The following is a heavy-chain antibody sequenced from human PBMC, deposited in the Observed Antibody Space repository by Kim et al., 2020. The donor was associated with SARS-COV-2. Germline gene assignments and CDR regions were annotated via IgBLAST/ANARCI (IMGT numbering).Heavy chain of an antibody. D-gene: IGHD5-12*01. J-gene: IGHJ6*02. CDR3: ARSVATNGMDV. CDR2: T. Sequence: TNYAREFQGRVTMTRDTSTSTVYMELSSLGSEDTAVYYCARSVATNGMDVWGQGTTVTVSS. V-gene: IGHV1-46*01.